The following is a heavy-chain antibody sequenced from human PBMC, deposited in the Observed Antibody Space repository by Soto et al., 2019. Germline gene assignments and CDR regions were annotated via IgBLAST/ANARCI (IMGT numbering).Heavy chain of an antibody. J-gene: IGHJ4*02. CDR2: IYHSEST. CDR1: GGSSSSVGGC. D-gene: IGHD6-13*01. V-gene: IGHV4-30-2*01. CDR3: VAEDSSRVDY. Sequence: SETMSLTYTVAGGSSSSVGGCWTWIRQPPGKGLEWIGEIYHSESTNYNPSLKSRVTISVDKSKNQFSLKLNSVTAADTAVYYCVAEDSSRVDYWGQGTLVTVSS.